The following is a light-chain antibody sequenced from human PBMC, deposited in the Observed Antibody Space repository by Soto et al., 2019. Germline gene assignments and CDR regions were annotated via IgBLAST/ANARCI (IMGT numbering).Light chain of an antibody. CDR3: QQYGNSPFT. Sequence: EIVLTQSPGTLSLSPGERATLSCRASQGVSSSYLAWYQQKPGQAPRLLMYGSGASTRATGIPDRFSGSGSGKDFTLTISGLESEDFAVYYCQQYGNSPFTFGPGTKVDVK. CDR2: GAS. J-gene: IGKJ3*01. V-gene: IGKV3-20*01. CDR1: QGVSSSY.